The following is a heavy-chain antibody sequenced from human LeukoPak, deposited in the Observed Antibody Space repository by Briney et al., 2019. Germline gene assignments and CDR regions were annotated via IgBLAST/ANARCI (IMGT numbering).Heavy chain of an antibody. CDR3: ARAEWSNWYFDL. D-gene: IGHD3-3*01. J-gene: IGHJ2*01. Sequence: GGSLRLSCAASGFTFSTYWMNWVRQAPGKGLEWVANIKQDGSEKYYVDSVKGRFTLSRDSAKNSLYLQTNSLRAEDTAVYYCARAEWSNWYFDLWGRGTPVTVSS. CDR2: IKQDGSEK. CDR1: GFTFSTYW. V-gene: IGHV3-7*03.